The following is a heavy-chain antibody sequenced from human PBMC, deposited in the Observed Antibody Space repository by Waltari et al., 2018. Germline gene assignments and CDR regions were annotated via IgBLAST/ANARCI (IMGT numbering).Heavy chain of an antibody. CDR2: SWPDGSVE. CDR1: GFSLSNYG. D-gene: IGHD3-10*01. J-gene: IGHJ4*02. V-gene: IGHV3-33*03. CDR3: AKDAFGNTYLDS. Sequence: QVQLVESGGGVVQPGKSLRLSCAASGFSLSNYGMHWVRQAPGRGLGWVALSWPDGSVEYHADSVGGRFTISRDNPKNILYLDMDSLRVDDTATYYCAKDAFGNTYLDSWGQGTPVTVSS.